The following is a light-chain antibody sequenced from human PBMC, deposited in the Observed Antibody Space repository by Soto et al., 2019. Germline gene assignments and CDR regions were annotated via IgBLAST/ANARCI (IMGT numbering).Light chain of an antibody. J-gene: IGKJ1*01. CDR1: QSISSW. CDR2: KAS. Sequence: DIHMTPSPSPLSASVGDRVTLTCRASQSISSWLAWYQQKPGKAPKLLIYKASSLESGVPSRFSGSGSGTEFTLTISSLQPDDFATYYCQQYNSYSTFGQGTKVDI. CDR3: QQYNSYST. V-gene: IGKV1-5*03.